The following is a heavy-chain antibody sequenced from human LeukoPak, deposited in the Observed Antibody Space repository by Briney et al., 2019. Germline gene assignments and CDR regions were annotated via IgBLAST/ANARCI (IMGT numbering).Heavy chain of an antibody. D-gene: IGHD6-19*01. CDR1: GGSFSGYY. J-gene: IGHJ4*02. V-gene: IGHV4-34*01. CDR2: INHSGST. Sequence: SETLSLTCAVYGGSFSGYYWSWIRQPPGKGLEWIGEINHSGSTNYNPSLKSRVTISVDTSKNQFSLKLSSVTAADTAVYYCARTYGSGWYRPQAFDYWGQGTLVTVSS. CDR3: ARTYGSGWYRPQAFDY.